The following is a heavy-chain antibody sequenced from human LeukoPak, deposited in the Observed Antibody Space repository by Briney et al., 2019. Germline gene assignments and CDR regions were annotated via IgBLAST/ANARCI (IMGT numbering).Heavy chain of an antibody. V-gene: IGHV3-15*01. D-gene: IGHD3-10*01. CDR1: GFTLSRYA. CDR2: IKGKTDGGTT. Sequence: GGSLRLSCAASGFTLSRYAMSGVREAPGGGRGWVGRIKGKTDGGTTDYAAPVKGRFTISRDDSKNTLYLQMNSLKTEDTAVYYCTTARLLWFGELLGNDYWGQGTLVTVSS. CDR3: TTARLLWFGELLGNDY. J-gene: IGHJ4*02.